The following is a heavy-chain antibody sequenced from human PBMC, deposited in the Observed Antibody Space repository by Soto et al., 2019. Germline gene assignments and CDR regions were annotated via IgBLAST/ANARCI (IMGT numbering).Heavy chain of an antibody. CDR1: GFTFSNCA. CDR3: AKGVIGSSGWSFDS. Sequence: EMQLLESGGDLVQPGGSLSLSCVASGFTFSNCAMHWVRQAPGKGLEWVSIITPSGGTAYFADSVKGRFSISRDNSNSTLHLQMNSLSAEDTAIYYCAKGVIGSSGWSFDSWGQGTLVAVSS. J-gene: IGHJ4*02. V-gene: IGHV3-23*01. D-gene: IGHD6-19*01. CDR2: ITPSGGTA.